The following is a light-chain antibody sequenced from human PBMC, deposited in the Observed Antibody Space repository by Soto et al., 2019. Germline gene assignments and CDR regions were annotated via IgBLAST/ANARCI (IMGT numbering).Light chain of an antibody. CDR1: SRDVGGYNY. CDR3: TSFTSIKTHV. J-gene: IGLJ1*01. CDR2: EVN. Sequence: CVLTQPASVSGSLGQSITISCTGTSRDVGGYNYISWYQVRPGKAPKLIIYEVNNRPSGVSDRFSGSKSGNTASLTISRLQADDETDYYCTSFTSIKTHVFGTGTKVTVL. V-gene: IGLV2-14*01.